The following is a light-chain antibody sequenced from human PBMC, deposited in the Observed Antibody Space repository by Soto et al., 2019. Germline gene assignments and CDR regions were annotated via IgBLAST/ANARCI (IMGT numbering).Light chain of an antibody. V-gene: IGKV1-5*03. J-gene: IGKJ1*01. Sequence: DIQMTRSPSTLYGSVGDRVSITCGASQTISSWLAWYQQKPGKAPKLLIYKASTLKSGVPSSCSGSGSGTEFTLTISSLQPDDFATYYCKLCKMYSETFGQGTKVDIK. CDR3: KLCKMYSET. CDR2: KAS. CDR1: QTISSW.